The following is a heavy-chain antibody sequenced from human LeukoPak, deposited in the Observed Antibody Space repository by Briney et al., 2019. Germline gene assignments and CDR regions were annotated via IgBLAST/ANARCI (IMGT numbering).Heavy chain of an antibody. CDR1: GFSFSDYY. CDR2: INGSADRI. V-gene: IGHV3-11*01. D-gene: IGHD2-15*01. CDR3: ARDRDVRVVHAHYDAYDV. Sequence: GGSLRLFCAASGFSFSDYYMIWLRQAPGKGLEWLSSINGSADRILYADSVKGRFTISRDNAKNSLFLQMDSLRAEDTAVYFCARDRDVRVVHAHYDAYDVWGQGTVVTVSS. J-gene: IGHJ3*01.